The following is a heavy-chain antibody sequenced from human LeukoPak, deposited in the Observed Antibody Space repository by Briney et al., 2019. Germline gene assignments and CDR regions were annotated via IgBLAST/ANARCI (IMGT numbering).Heavy chain of an antibody. CDR3: ACRDLSTRSLP. Sequence: GESLKISCQGFGYSFTDYWIGWVRQMPGKGMEWMGVIFPGDFRTRYNPSFQGQVTISVDTSISTAYLQWGSLKASDSAMYYCACRDLSTRSLPWGQGTLVPVSS. CDR2: IFPGDFRT. D-gene: IGHD3/OR15-3a*01. CDR1: GYSFTDYW. V-gene: IGHV5-51*01. J-gene: IGHJ5*02.